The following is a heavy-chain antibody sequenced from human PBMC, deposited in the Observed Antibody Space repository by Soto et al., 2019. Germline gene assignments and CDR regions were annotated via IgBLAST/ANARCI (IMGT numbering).Heavy chain of an antibody. CDR3: ARDHVVSRNWFDP. J-gene: IGHJ5*02. CDR1: GFTFSNLW. V-gene: IGHV3-74*01. Sequence: GGSLRLSCAASGFTFSNLWMTWVRQAPGKGLEWVSRISGSGSSTSYADSVKGRFTIARDNAKNTLYLQMNSLRAEDTAVYYCARDHVVSRNWFDPWGQGTLVTAPQ. D-gene: IGHD2-21*01. CDR2: ISGSGSST.